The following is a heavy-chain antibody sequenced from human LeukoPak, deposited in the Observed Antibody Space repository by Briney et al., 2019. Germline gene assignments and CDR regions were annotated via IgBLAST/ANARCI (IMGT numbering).Heavy chain of an antibody. CDR3: ARDLDCSGWHNWFDP. V-gene: IGHV4-59*01. CDR1: GGSISSYY. CDR2: IYYSGST. D-gene: IGHD6-19*01. Sequence: PSETLSLTCTVSGGSISSYYWSWIRQPPGKGLEWIGYIYYSGSTNYNPSLKSRVTISVDTSKNQFSLKLSSVTAADTAVYYCARDLDCSGWHNWFDPWGQGTLVTVSS. J-gene: IGHJ5*02.